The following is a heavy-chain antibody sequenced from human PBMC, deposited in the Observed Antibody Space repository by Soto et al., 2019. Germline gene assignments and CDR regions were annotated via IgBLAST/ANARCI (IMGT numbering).Heavy chain of an antibody. J-gene: IGHJ4*02. CDR3: ARYTGSNSLFDS. CDR1: GYTFTGDY. Sequence: QVQLVQSGAEVKKPGASVSVSCKASGYTFTGDYLHWVRHAPGQGLEWMAWINPKSGYTKSAQKFQARVTLTRDTSISTAYMELRSLRSEDTAVYFCARYTGSNSLFDSWGQGTLVTVSS. V-gene: IGHV1-2*02. CDR2: INPKSGYT. D-gene: IGHD1-26*01.